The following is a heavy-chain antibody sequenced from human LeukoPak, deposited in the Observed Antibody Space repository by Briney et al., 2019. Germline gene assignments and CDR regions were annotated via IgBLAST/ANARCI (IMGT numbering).Heavy chain of an antibody. V-gene: IGHV4-34*01. CDR3: ARGPEIAAAGLDY. D-gene: IGHD6-13*01. CDR1: GGSFSGYY. CDR2: INHSGST. J-gene: IGHJ4*02. Sequence: SSGTLSLTCAVYGGSFSGYYWSWIRQPPGKGLEWIGEINHSGSTNYNPSLKSRVTISVDTSKNQFSLKLSSVTAADTAVYYCARGPEIAAAGLDYWGQGTLVTVSS.